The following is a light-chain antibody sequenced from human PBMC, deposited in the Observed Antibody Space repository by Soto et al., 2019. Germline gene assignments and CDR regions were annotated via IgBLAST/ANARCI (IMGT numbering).Light chain of an antibody. J-gene: IGLJ1*01. CDR3: QSYDSSLSGCYV. CDR2: GNS. V-gene: IGLV1-40*01. Sequence: QSVLTQPPSVSGAPGQRVTISCTGSSSNIGAGYDVHWYQQLPGTAPKLLIYGNSNRPSGVPDRFSGSKSGTSASLAITGLHAEDEADYYCQSYDSSLSGCYVFGTGTKLTVL. CDR1: SSNIGAGYD.